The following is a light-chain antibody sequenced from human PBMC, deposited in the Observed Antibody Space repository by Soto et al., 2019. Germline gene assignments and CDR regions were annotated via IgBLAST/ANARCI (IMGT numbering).Light chain of an antibody. CDR2: AAS. CDR1: QGISSY. J-gene: IGKJ5*01. Sequence: DIQLTQSPSFLSASVGDRVTITCRASQGISSYLAWYQQKPGKAPKLLIYAASTLQCGVPSRFSGSGSETECTIKGSRPQPEECATYDCQQLNSYPITFGQGTRLEI. V-gene: IGKV1-9*01. CDR3: QQLNSYPIT.